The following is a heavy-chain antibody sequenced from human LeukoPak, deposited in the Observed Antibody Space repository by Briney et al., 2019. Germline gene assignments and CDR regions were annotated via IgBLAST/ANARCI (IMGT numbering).Heavy chain of an antibody. CDR1: GASISSYS. CDR3: AAKRVGATTSFDY. J-gene: IGHJ4*02. CDR2: IDTSGYI. V-gene: IGHV4-4*09. Sequence: SETLSLTCTVSGASISSYSWTWIRQPPGKGLEWIGYIDTSGYIDSNPSLKSRLTISIDTSKNQFSVKLTSVTAADTAVYFCAAKRVGATTSFDYWGQGTLATVSS. D-gene: IGHD1-26*01.